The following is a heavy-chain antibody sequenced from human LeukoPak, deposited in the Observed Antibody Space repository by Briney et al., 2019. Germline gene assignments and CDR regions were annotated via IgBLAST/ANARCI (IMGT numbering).Heavy chain of an antibody. CDR1: GYTFTSYA. D-gene: IGHD3-9*01. Sequence: ASVKVSCKASGYTFTSYAMHWVRQAPGQRLEWMGWINAGNGNTKYSQKFQGRVTITRDTSASTAYMELSSLRSGDTAVYYCARARGRYFDWLFHPHGYFDYWGQGTLVTVSS. CDR2: INAGNGNT. CDR3: ARARGRYFDWLFHPHGYFDY. J-gene: IGHJ4*02. V-gene: IGHV1-3*01.